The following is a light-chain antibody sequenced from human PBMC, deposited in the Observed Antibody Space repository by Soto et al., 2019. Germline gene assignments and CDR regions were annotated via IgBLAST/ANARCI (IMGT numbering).Light chain of an antibody. CDR1: QRVDSNS. Sequence: EFVLTQSPGALSVSPGETVTLSCRASQRVDSNSLAWYHHKPGLAPRLLIFGASTRATRIPDRFSGSGSGTDFTPTITRLGPEDSGLYYCQQYVASPLTFGGGTGV. J-gene: IGKJ4*01. CDR3: QQYVASPLT. CDR2: GAS. V-gene: IGKV3-20*01.